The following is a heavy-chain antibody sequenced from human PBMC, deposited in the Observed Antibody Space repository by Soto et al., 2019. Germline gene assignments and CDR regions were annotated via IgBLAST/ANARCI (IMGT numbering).Heavy chain of an antibody. J-gene: IGHJ5*02. CDR2: IYYSGST. V-gene: IGHV4-59*01. CDR3: ARGYYYDSSGYPAFDP. D-gene: IGHD3-22*01. CDR1: GGSISSYY. Sequence: SETLSLTCTVSGGSISSYYWSWIRQPPGKGLEWIGYIYYSGSTNYNPSLKSRVTISVDTSKNQFSLKLSSVTAADTAVYYCARGYYYDSSGYPAFDPWGQGTLVTVSS.